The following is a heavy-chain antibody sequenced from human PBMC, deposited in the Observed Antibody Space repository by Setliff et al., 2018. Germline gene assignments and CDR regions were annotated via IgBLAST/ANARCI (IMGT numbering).Heavy chain of an antibody. CDR3: ASQPGVPQIDGFDI. V-gene: IGHV4-59*08. CDR2: IHNNGRI. CDR1: GASITSYY. J-gene: IGHJ3*02. Sequence: SETLSLTCSVSGASITSYYWSWIRQPPGKGLEWIAYIHNNGRIKYNPALKSRVTISLDTSKNQFSLKVNSVTAADTAVYYCASQPGVPQIDGFDIWGQGTMVTVSS.